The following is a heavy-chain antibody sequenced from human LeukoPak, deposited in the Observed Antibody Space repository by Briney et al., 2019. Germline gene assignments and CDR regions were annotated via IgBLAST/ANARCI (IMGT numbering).Heavy chain of an antibody. CDR3: ARRGRIAAARRVNWFDP. D-gene: IGHD6-13*01. J-gene: IGHJ5*02. Sequence: ASVKVSCKASGYTFTSYDINWVRQATGQGLEWMGWMNPNSGNTGYAQKFQGRVTMTRNTSISTAYMELSSLRSEDTAVYYCARRGRIAAARRVNWFDPWGQGTLVTVSS. V-gene: IGHV1-8*01. CDR2: MNPNSGNT. CDR1: GYTFTSYD.